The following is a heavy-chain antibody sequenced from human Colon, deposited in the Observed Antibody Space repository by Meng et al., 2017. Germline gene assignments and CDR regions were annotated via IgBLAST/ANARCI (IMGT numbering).Heavy chain of an antibody. Sequence: QVVQFGDGVKKPGASVKASCKVSGDPFTISSFNWVGQAPGQGLEWMGRIIPVLNRPNYAQRFRGRVTITADKSTTTAYMELSSLRSEDTAAYYCARDESEDFDSSGYYSKDWGQGTLVTVSS. CDR3: ARDESEDFDSSGYYSKD. CDR1: GDPFTISS. CDR2: IIPVLNRP. V-gene: IGHV1-69*08. D-gene: IGHD3-22*01. J-gene: IGHJ4*02.